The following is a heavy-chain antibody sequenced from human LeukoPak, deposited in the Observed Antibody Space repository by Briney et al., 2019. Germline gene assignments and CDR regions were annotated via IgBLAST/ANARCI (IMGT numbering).Heavy chain of an antibody. CDR2: ISDSSSTI. CDR3: ARKYDILTAPSPLDS. Sequence: QPGGSLRLSCAASGFTFSSYGMNWVRQAPGKGLEWVSYISDSSSTIYYADSVKGRLTISRDNAKNSLYLQMNSLRAEDTAVYYCARKYDILTAPSPLDSWGQGTLVTVSS. J-gene: IGHJ4*02. D-gene: IGHD3-9*01. V-gene: IGHV3-48*03. CDR1: GFTFSSYG.